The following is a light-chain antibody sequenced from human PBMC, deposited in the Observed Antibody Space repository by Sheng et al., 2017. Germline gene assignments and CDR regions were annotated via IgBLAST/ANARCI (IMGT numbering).Light chain of an antibody. V-gene: IGKV1-5*03. CDR1: QSISSW. CDR2: KAS. CDR3: HQCGSLPFT. Sequence: QLTQSPSTLSASVGDRVTITCRASQSISSWLAWYQQKPGKAPKLLIYKASTLESGVPSRFSGAGSATNFTFTISSLQPEDVATYFCHQCGSLPFTFGRATRVDL. J-gene: IGKJ3*01.